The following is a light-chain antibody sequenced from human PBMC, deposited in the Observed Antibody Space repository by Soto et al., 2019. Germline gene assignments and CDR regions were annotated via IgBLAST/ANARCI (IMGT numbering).Light chain of an antibody. CDR1: QSVSIY. V-gene: IGKV3-11*01. J-gene: IGKJ2*01. Sequence: IVLTQSPATLSLSPGERAALSCRASQSVSIYLAWYQQKPGQAPRLLIYAASNRATGIPARFSGSGSGTDFTLTISSLEPEDFAVYYCQQRSNWPPTFGQGTKLEIK. CDR2: AAS. CDR3: QQRSNWPPT.